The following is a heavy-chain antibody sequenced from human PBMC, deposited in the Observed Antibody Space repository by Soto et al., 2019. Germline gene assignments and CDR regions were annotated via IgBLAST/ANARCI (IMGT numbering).Heavy chain of an antibody. CDR1: GYIFTTYS. V-gene: IGHV1-18*01. D-gene: IGHD2-2*01. J-gene: IGHJ5*02. Sequence: QVQLVQSGTEVKKPGASVKVSCKASGYIFTTYSIAWVRQAPGQGLEWMGWISAYNGNTNYAQRFQGRVTMTTATSTRTAYMELRSLRSDDTVVYFCATEAFGVPASGFHPWGQGPRVTVSS. CDR2: ISAYNGNT. CDR3: ATEAFGVPASGFHP.